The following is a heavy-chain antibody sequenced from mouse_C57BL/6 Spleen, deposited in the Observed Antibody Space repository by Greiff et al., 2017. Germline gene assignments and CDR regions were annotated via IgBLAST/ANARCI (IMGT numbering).Heavy chain of an antibody. V-gene: IGHV1-77*01. CDR3: AKTYYSNDDFDY. D-gene: IGHD2-5*01. Sequence: VQLQQSGAELVKPGASVKISCKASGYTFTDYYINWVQQRPGQGLEWIGKIGPGSGSTYYNEKLKGKATLTADKSSSTAYMQRSSLTSEDSAVYFCAKTYYSNDDFDYWGQGTTLTVST. J-gene: IGHJ2*01. CDR1: GYTFTDYY. CDR2: IGPGSGST.